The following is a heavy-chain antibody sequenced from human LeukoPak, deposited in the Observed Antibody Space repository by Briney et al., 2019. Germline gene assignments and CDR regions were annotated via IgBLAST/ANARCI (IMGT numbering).Heavy chain of an antibody. CDR3: ARDREIAAGNFFDL. CDR2: INSDGSSA. V-gene: IGHV3-74*01. D-gene: IGHD6-13*01. CDR1: GFTFSNYW. J-gene: IGHJ5*02. Sequence: TGGSLRLSCAASGFTFSNYWMPWVRQAPGKGLVWVSRINSDGSSATYADSVKGRFTISRDNAKNTLYLQMNNLRAEDTAVYSCARDREIAAGNFFDLWGQGTLVTVSS.